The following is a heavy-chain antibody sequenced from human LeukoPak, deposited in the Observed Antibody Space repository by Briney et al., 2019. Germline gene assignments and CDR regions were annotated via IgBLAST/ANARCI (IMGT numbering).Heavy chain of an antibody. CDR2: ISSNGGST. CDR3: VKDRVVPAAKLYYFDY. D-gene: IGHD2-2*01. J-gene: IGHJ4*02. CDR1: GFTFSSYA. V-gene: IGHV3-64D*06. Sequence: GGSLRLSCSASGFTFSSYAMHWVRQAPGKGLEYVSAISSNGGSTYYADSAKGRFTISRDNSKNTLYLQMSSLRAEDTAVYYCVKDRVVPAAKLYYFDYWGQGTLVTVSS.